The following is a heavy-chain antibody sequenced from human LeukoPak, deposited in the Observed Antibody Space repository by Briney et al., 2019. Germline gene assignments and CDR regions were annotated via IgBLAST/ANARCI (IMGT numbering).Heavy chain of an antibody. CDR2: INSDGSST. J-gene: IGHJ4*02. Sequence: GGSLRLSCAASGFTFSSYWMHWVRQAPGKGLVWVSRINSDGSSTSYADSVKGRFTISRDNSKNTLYLQMNSLRAEDTAVYYCAKNRMWIQLWSSFDYWGQGTLVTVSS. V-gene: IGHV3-74*01. D-gene: IGHD5-18*01. CDR1: GFTFSSYW. CDR3: AKNRMWIQLWSSFDY.